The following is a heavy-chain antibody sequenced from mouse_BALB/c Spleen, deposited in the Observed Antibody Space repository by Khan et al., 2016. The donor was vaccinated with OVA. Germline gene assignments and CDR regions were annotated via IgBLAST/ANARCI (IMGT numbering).Heavy chain of an antibody. Sequence: VQLKESGPGLVKPSQSLSLTCTVTGYSITSDYAWNWIRQFPGNKLEWMGYISYSGSTSYNPSLKSRISITRDTSKNQFFLQLNSVTTEDTATDYCVRRTTATWGHYFDYWGQGTTLTVSS. CDR3: VRRTTATWGHYFDY. CDR2: ISYSGST. V-gene: IGHV3-2*02. D-gene: IGHD1-2*01. CDR1: GYSITSDYA. J-gene: IGHJ2*01.